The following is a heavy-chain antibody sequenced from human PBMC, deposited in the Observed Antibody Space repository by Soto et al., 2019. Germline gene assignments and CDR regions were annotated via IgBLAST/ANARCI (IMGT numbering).Heavy chain of an antibody. Sequence: QVQLQESGPGLVKPSQTLSLTCTVSGGSISSGGYYWSWIRQHPGKGLEYIGYIYYCGGTYSNPSLRRRVSISVDTSKNQFSLKLSYVTAADTAVYHCKRDRGGYCWFDPWGQGTLVTVSS. CDR1: GGSISSGGYY. V-gene: IGHV4-31*03. J-gene: IGHJ5*02. CDR3: KRDRGGYCWFDP. CDR2: IYYCGGT. D-gene: IGHD5-12*01.